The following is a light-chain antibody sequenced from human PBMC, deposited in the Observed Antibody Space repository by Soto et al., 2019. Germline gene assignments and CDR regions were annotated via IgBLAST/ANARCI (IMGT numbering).Light chain of an antibody. V-gene: IGKV3-20*01. Sequence: EIVLTQSPGTLSLSPGERATLSCRASQSVSSSYLAWYQQKPGQAPRLLIYGASSRATGIPDRFSGSGSGTDFTLTISRLEPEAFAVYYCQQYGSYPYTFGQGNKLEIK. CDR3: QQYGSYPYT. CDR2: GAS. J-gene: IGKJ2*01. CDR1: QSVSSSY.